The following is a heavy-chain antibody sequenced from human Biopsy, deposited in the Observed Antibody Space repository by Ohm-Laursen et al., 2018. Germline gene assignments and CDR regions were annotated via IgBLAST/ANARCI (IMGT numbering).Heavy chain of an antibody. CDR3: ARWETTLGRSLDS. CDR1: GYTFTSHD. CDR2: MSPNTGNT. Sequence: ASVKASCKASGYTFTSHDINWVRQAPGQGLEWMGWMSPNTGNTVYAQRFQDRVTMTSDTSTGTAYMELTSLTSDDTAVYFCARWETTLGRSLDSWGQGTLVAVSS. V-gene: IGHV1-8*01. D-gene: IGHD1-26*01. J-gene: IGHJ4*02.